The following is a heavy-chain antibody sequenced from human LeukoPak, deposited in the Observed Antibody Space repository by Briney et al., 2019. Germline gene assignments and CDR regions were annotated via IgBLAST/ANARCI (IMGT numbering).Heavy chain of an antibody. J-gene: IGHJ6*04. V-gene: IGHV4-4*02. D-gene: IGHD3/OR15-3a*01. CDR3: ARVWAESYREGYYYYGMDV. Sequence: PSGTLSLTCAVSGGSISSSNWWSWVRQPPGKGLEWIGEIYHSGSTNYNPSLKSRVTISVDKSKNQFSLKLSSVTAADTAVYYCARVWAESYREGYYYYGMDVWGKGTTVTVSS. CDR2: IYHSGST. CDR1: GGSISSSNW.